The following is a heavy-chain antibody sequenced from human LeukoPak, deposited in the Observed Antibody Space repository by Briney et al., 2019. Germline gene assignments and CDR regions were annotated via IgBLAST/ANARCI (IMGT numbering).Heavy chain of an antibody. Sequence: GGSLRLSCAASGVTFSSYWMSWVRQAPGKGLEWVVNIKEDGSEKYYVDSVKGRFTISRDNAKNSVYLQMNSLRAEDTAVYYCARGRFNYDSTGYSSFYYWGQGTLVTVSS. CDR3: ARGRFNYDSTGYSSFYY. J-gene: IGHJ4*02. V-gene: IGHV3-7*01. D-gene: IGHD3-22*01. CDR1: GVTFSSYW. CDR2: IKEDGSEK.